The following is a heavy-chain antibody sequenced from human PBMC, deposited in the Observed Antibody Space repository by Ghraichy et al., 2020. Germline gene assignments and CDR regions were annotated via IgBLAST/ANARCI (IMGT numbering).Heavy chain of an antibody. J-gene: IGHJ5*02. CDR1: GGSISSYY. V-gene: IGHV4-59*01. D-gene: IGHD3-22*01. CDR3: ARDSLQSRDYYDWRDNWFDP. CDR2: IYYSGST. Sequence: SETLSLTCTVSGGSISSYYWSWIRQPPGKGLEWIGYIYYSGSTNYNPSLKSRVTISVDTSKNQFSLKLSSVTAADTAVYYCARDSLQSRDYYDWRDNWFDPWGQGTLVTVSS.